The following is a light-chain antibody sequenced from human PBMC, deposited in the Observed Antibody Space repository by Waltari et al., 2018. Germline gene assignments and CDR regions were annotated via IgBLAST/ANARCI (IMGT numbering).Light chain of an antibody. CDR2: DVS. V-gene: IGLV2-23*02. CDR3: CSYAGSIIL. J-gene: IGLJ3*02. CDR1: SSDVDGYKY. Sequence: QCALTQPASVSGSPGQSITIPCTGTSSDVDGYKYVSWYQQHPGEAPKVMVYDVSKRPSGVSTRFSGSKSGSTASLTISGLQPEDEADYYCCSYAGSIILFGGGTKLTVL.